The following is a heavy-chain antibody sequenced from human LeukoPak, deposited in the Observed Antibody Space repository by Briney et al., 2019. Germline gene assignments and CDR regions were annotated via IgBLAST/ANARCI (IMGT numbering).Heavy chain of an antibody. Sequence: GASVKVSCKASGYIFTGYYMHWVRQAPGQGLEWMGWMNPNSGNTGYAQKFQGRVTMTRNTSISTAYMELSSLRSEDTAVYYCARGYSSGWYYYYYMDVWGKGTTVIVSS. CDR3: ARGYSSGWYYYYYMDV. CDR1: GYIFTGYY. D-gene: IGHD6-19*01. CDR2: MNPNSGNT. V-gene: IGHV1-8*02. J-gene: IGHJ6*03.